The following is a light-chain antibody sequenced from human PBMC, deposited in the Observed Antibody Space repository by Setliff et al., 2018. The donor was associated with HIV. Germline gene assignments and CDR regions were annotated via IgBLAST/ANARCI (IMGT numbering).Light chain of an antibody. CDR3: SSYAISNTLP. CDR1: SSDIGSYNY. Sequence: QSALAQPASLSGSPGQSITISCTGTSSDIGSYNYVSWYQHHPGKAPKLIIYEVRNRPSGVSNRFSGSKSGNTASLTISGLQAEDEADYYCSSYAISNTLPFGTGTKVTVL. CDR2: EVR. V-gene: IGLV2-14*01. J-gene: IGLJ1*01.